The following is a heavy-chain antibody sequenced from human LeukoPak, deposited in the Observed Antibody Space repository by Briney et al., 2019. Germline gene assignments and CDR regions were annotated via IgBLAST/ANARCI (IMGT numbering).Heavy chain of an antibody. CDR2: IYASGNT. CDR1: GGSINSGSYY. Sequence: TLSLTCTVSGGSINSGSYYWTWIRQPAGRGLEWIGRIYASGNTNYNPSLKSRVTISIDTSKSQFSLKLSSVTATDTAVYYCARGDDILTGYYNSPDAFDIWGQGTMVTVSS. J-gene: IGHJ3*02. CDR3: ARGDDILTGYYNSPDAFDI. V-gene: IGHV4-61*02. D-gene: IGHD3-9*01.